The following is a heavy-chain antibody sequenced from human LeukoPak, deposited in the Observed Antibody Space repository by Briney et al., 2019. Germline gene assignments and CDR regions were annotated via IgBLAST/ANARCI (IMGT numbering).Heavy chain of an antibody. CDR1: GGSFSGYY. V-gene: IGHV4-34*01. D-gene: IGHD2-2*01. CDR2: INHSGST. J-gene: IGHJ5*02. CDR3: ATGGREIPGARRFKPGNWFDP. Sequence: SETLSLTCAVYGGSFSGYYWSWIRQPPGKGLEWIGEINHSGSTNYNPSLKSRVTISEDTSKNQFSLKVNSVTAADTAVYYCATGGREIPGARRFKPGNWFDPWGQGTLVTVSS.